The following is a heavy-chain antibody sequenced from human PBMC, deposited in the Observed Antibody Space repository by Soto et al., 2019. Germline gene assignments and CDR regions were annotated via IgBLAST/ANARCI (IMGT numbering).Heavy chain of an antibody. J-gene: IGHJ6*02. V-gene: IGHV5-51*01. D-gene: IGHD3-16*01. CDR1: GYSFTSYW. Sequence: GESLKISCNGSGYSFTSYWIGRVRQMPGKGLEWMGIIYPGDSDTRYSPSFQGQVTISADKSISTAYLQWSSLKASDTAMYYCARRGWSRGDRMGVWGQGTKVTVYS. CDR3: ARRGWSRGDRMGV. CDR2: IYPGDSDT.